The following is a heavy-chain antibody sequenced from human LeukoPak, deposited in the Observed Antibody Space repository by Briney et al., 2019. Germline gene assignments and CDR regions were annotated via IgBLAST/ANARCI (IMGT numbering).Heavy chain of an antibody. CDR1: GFTFSSFW. V-gene: IGHV3-74*01. CDR3: ARDLGDGNPFDY. J-gene: IGHJ4*02. Sequence: TGGSLRLSCAASGFTFSSFWMHWVRQPPGKGLVWVSRITSDGSSTRSADSVKGRFTTSRDNAKNTLYLQLNSLRVEDTATYFCARDLGDGNPFDYWGQGTLVTVSS. D-gene: IGHD3-10*01. CDR2: ITSDGSST.